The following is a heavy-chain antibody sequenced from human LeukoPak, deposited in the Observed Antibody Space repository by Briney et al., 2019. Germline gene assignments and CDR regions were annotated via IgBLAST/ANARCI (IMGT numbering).Heavy chain of an antibody. Sequence: GGSLRLSCAASGFTFSNYGMHWARQAPGKGLEWVAFIEYDGTDTHFADSVRGRFTISRDNSEDTLYLQIITLRAVDTAVYYCARNRLRATATYMDVWGKGTTVTVSS. D-gene: IGHD2-15*01. J-gene: IGHJ6*04. CDR1: GFTFSNYG. CDR2: IEYDGTDT. V-gene: IGHV3-30*02. CDR3: ARNRLRATATYMDV.